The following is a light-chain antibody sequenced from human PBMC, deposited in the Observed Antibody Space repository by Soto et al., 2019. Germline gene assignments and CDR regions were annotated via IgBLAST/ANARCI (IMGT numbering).Light chain of an antibody. CDR3: QQYNDYSWT. V-gene: IGKV1-5*03. CDR1: QSISAW. CDR2: KAS. J-gene: IGKJ1*01. Sequence: IQMTQSPSTLSASVGDSVIINCRASQSISAWLAWYQQKPGKAPRLLIYKASTLEIGVPSRFSGSGSGTEFTLTISSLQPDDVAIYYCQQYNDYSWTFGQGTKVDIK.